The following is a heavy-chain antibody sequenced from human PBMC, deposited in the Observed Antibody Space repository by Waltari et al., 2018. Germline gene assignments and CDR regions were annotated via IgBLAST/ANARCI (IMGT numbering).Heavy chain of an antibody. J-gene: IGHJ4*02. Sequence: QVQLVESGGGVVQPGRSLRLSWAASGFTCSRYAIHWVRQAPGKGLEWVAVISFDGSNKYYADSVKGRFTISRDNSKNTLYLQMNSLRAEDTAVYYCARDTVDSGYVGFYFDYWGQGTLVTVSS. V-gene: IGHV3-30-3*01. CDR3: ARDTVDSGYVGFYFDY. CDR2: ISFDGSNK. CDR1: GFTCSRYA. D-gene: IGHD5-12*01.